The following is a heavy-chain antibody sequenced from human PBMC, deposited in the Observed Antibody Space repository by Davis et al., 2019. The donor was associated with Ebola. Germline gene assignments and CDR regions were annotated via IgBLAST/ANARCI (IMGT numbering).Heavy chain of an antibody. V-gene: IGHV1-2*02. D-gene: IGHD6-25*01. CDR1: GYTFTDYY. CDR2: INPNSGDT. CDR3: ARDRSGTWFH. J-gene: IGHJ4*02. Sequence: ASVKVSCKASGYTFTDYYMHWVRQAPGQGLEWMGWINPNSGDTNYAQKFQGRVTMTRDTSISTAYMELSRLRSDDTAIYYCARDRSGTWFHWGQGTLVTVSS.